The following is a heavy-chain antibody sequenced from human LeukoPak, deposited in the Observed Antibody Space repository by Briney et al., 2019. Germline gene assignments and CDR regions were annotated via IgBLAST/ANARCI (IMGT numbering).Heavy chain of an antibody. CDR2: INPSGGST. D-gene: IGHD3-22*01. J-gene: IGHJ6*02. CDR3: ARDLTAIVVVTYGMDV. CDR1: GYTFTSYY. Sequence: ASVKVSCKASGYTFTSYYMHWVRQAPGQGLEWMGLINPSGGSTSYAQKFQGRVTMTRDTSTSTVYMELSSLRSEDTAVYYCARDLTAIVVVTYGMDVWGQGTTVTVSS. V-gene: IGHV1-46*01.